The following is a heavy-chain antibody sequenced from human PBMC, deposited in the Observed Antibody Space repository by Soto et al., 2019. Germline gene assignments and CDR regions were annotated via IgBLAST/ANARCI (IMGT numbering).Heavy chain of an antibody. D-gene: IGHD2-21*01. CDR2: ISGSGGST. Sequence: EVQLLESGGGLVQPGGSLRLSCAASGFTFSSYAMSWVRQAPGKGLEWVSAISGSGGSTYYADSVKGRFTSSRDNSKNTLYLQRNSLGAEETAVYYCAKAYVASVYWGQGTLVTVSS. V-gene: IGHV3-23*01. CDR1: GFTFSSYA. CDR3: AKAYVASVY. J-gene: IGHJ4*02.